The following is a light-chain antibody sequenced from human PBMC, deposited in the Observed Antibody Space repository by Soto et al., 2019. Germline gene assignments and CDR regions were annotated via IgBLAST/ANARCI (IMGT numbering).Light chain of an antibody. J-gene: IGKJ1*01. Sequence: VMAQSPATLSVSPGERDTLYGRASQSVSTNLAWYKQRPGQAPRLLSSGAYTRATGIPARFSGSGSGTEFTLTISSLQSEDFEIYYCQQFNKWPRTFGQGTKVDIK. CDR3: QQFNKWPRT. V-gene: IGKV3-15*01. CDR1: QSVSTN. CDR2: GAY.